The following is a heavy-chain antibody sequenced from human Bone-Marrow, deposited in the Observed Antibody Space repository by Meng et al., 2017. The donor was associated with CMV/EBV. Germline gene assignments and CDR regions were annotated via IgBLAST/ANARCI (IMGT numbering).Heavy chain of an antibody. J-gene: IGHJ6*02. D-gene: IGHD3-3*01. CDR2: IYYSGST. CDR3: ARYYDFWSGYSYGMDV. V-gene: IGHV4-59*01. CDR1: GGSISSYY. Sequence: SETLSLTCTVSGGSISSYYWSWIRQPPGKGLEWIGYIYYSGSTNYNPSLKSRVTISVDTSKNQFSLKLSSVTAADTAVYYCARYYDFWSGYSYGMDVCGQGTTVTVSS.